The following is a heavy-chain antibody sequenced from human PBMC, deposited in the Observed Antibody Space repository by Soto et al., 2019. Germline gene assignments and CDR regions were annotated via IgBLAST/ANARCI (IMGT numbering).Heavy chain of an antibody. CDR2: ISGSGGGT. J-gene: IGHJ4*02. Sequence: EVQLLESGGGLVHPGGSLRLSCAASGFTFSSYAMSWVRQVPGKGLEWVSAISGSGGGTYYADSVKGRFTISRDNSKNTLYVQMNSLRAEDTAVYYCARDGEQLVRTTDYWGQGALVTVSS. CDR1: GFTFSSYA. D-gene: IGHD6-6*01. V-gene: IGHV3-23*01. CDR3: ARDGEQLVRTTDY.